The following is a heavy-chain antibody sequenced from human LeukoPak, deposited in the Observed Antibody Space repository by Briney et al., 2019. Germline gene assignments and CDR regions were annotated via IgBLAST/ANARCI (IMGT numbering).Heavy chain of an antibody. CDR2: IYYSGST. J-gene: IGHJ6*03. CDR1: GGSISSHY. Sequence: SETLSLTCTVSGGSISSHYWSWIRQPPGKGLEWIGYIYYSGSTNYNPSLKSRVTISVDTSKNQFSLKLSSVTAADTAVYYCARGRRSSWYSGYYYYYMDVWGKGTTVPVSS. V-gene: IGHV4-59*11. D-gene: IGHD6-13*01. CDR3: ARGRRSSWYSGYYYYYMDV.